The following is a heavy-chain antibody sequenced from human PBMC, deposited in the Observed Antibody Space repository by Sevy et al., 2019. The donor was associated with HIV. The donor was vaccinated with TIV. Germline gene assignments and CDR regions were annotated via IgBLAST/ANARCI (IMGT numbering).Heavy chain of an antibody. V-gene: IGHV1-24*01. D-gene: IGHD3-22*01. CDR1: KYTLTEWA. CDR3: ATTKDYYESSGYPFDY. J-gene: IGHJ4*02. Sequence: ASVKVSCKVSKYTLTEWAIHWVRQAPGKGLEWVATFDPEDDEKIYAQKFQGRVTLTEDRSTDTAYMELSSLRSDDTAVYYCATTKDYYESSGYPFDYSGQRTMVTVSS. CDR2: FDPEDDEK.